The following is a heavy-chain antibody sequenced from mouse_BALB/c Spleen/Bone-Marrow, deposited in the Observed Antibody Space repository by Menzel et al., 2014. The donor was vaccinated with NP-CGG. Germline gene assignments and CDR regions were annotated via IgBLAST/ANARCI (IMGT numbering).Heavy chain of an antibody. CDR2: IYPYNGGT. D-gene: IGHD2-3*01. Sequence: EVQRVESGPELVKPGASVKISCKASGYTFTDYNMHWVKQSHGKSLEWIGYIYPYNGGTGYNQKFKSKATLTVDNSSSTAYMEPRSLTSEDSAVYYCARGGGYDGYCGLAYWGQGTLVTVSA. CDR1: GYTFTDYN. CDR3: ARGGGYDGYCGLAY. V-gene: IGHV1S29*02. J-gene: IGHJ3*01.